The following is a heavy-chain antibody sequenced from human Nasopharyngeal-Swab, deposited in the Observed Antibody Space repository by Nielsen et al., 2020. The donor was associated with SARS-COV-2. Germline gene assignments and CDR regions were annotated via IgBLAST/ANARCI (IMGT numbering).Heavy chain of an antibody. D-gene: IGHD3-3*01. CDR1: GFTFSSYE. Sequence: GESLKISCAASGFTFSSYEMNWVRQAPGKGLEWVSYISSSGSTIYYADSVKGRFTISRDNSKNTLYLQMNSLRAEDTAVYYCARDPRGSGYYYYYYGMDVWGQGTTVTVSS. V-gene: IGHV3-48*03. CDR3: ARDPRGSGYYYYYYGMDV. CDR2: ISSSGSTI. J-gene: IGHJ6*02.